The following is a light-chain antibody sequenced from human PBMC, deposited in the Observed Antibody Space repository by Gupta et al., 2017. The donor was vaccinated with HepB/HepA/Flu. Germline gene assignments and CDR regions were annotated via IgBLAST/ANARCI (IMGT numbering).Light chain of an antibody. CDR3: QQRTDWPLT. J-gene: IGKJ4*01. CDR1: QSISIY. CDR2: DAS. Sequence: IVFTQSPATLSLSPGERATLSCRASQSISIYLAWYQQKPGQAPRLLISDASNRATGLPATFRGSGYGTGFSLTIGSLEPEDFTVYYLQQRTDWPLTFGSGTKVEIK. V-gene: IGKV3-11*01.